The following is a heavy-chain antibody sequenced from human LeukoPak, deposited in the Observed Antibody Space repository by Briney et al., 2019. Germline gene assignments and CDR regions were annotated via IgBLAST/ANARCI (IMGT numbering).Heavy chain of an antibody. CDR3: ARSEGDSTETPLDY. Sequence: GGSLRLSCAASGFTFSSYSMNWVRQAPGKGLEWVSYISSSSSTIYYADSVKGRFTISRDNAMDSLYLQMNSLRAEDTAVYYCARSEGDSTETPLDYWGQGTLVTVSS. J-gene: IGHJ4*02. D-gene: IGHD6-13*01. CDR1: GFTFSSYS. V-gene: IGHV3-48*01. CDR2: ISSSSSTI.